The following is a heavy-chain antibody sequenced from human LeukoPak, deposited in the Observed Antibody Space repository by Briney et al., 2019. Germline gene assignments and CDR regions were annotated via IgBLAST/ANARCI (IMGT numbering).Heavy chain of an antibody. J-gene: IGHJ6*03. CDR1: GGSISSSSYY. CDR3: ARVYYYYYYMDV. Sequence: SETLSLTCTVSGGSISSSSYYWGWIRQPPGKGLEWIGSIYYSGSTYYNPSLKSRVTISVDTSKNQFSLNLSSMTAADTAVYYCARVYYYYYYMDVWGKGTTVIVSS. CDR2: IYYSGST. V-gene: IGHV4-39*07.